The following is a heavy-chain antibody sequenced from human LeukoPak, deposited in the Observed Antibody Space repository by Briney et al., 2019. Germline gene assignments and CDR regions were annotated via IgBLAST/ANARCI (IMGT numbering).Heavy chain of an antibody. CDR2: INHSGST. J-gene: IGHJ1*01. D-gene: IGHD3-22*01. CDR3: ASYDSSGYYFSFQH. V-gene: IGHV4-34*01. Sequence: SETLSLTCAVYGGSFSGYYWSWIRQPPGKGLEWIGEINHSGSTNYNPSLKSRVTISVDTSKNQFSLKLSSVTAADTAVYYCASYDSSGYYFSFQHWGRGTLVTVSS. CDR1: GGSFSGYY.